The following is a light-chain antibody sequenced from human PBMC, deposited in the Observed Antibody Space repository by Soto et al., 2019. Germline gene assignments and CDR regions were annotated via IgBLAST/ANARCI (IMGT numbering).Light chain of an antibody. Sequence: EIVMTQSPATLSVSPGERATLSCRASQSVSSNLAWYQQKPGQAPRLLIYGASTRATGIPARFSGSGSGTEFTLTISSLQSEEFAVYYCQQSYSTWTFGQGTKVEIK. CDR1: QSVSSN. J-gene: IGKJ1*01. V-gene: IGKV3-15*01. CDR2: GAS. CDR3: QQSYSTWT.